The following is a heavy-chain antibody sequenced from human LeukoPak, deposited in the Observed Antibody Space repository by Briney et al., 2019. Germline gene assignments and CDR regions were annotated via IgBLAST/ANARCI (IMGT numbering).Heavy chain of an antibody. CDR3: ARGEALYSNYGFDY. CDR2: IYYSGST. CDR1: GGSINGYY. V-gene: IGHV4-59*01. J-gene: IGHJ4*02. D-gene: IGHD4-11*01. Sequence: PSETLSLTCTVSGGSINGYYWSLIRQPPGKGLEWFGYIYYSGSTNYNPSLKSRVTISIDTSKNQFSLKLTSVTAADTAVYYCARGEALYSNYGFDYWGQGTLVTVSS.